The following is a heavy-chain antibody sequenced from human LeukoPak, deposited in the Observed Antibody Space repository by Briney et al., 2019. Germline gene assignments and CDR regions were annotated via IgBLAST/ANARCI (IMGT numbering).Heavy chain of an antibody. CDR2: ISWNSGSI. V-gene: IGHV3-9*01. CDR3: ATSSREGEDSSGWASFDY. Sequence: GRSLRLSCAVSGFSFDDYAMHWVRQAPGKGLGWVSGISWNSGSIGYAESVKGRFTISRDNAKNSLYLQMNSLRAEDTALYYCATSSREGEDSSGWASFDYWGQGTLVTVSS. J-gene: IGHJ4*02. CDR1: GFSFDDYA. D-gene: IGHD6-19*01.